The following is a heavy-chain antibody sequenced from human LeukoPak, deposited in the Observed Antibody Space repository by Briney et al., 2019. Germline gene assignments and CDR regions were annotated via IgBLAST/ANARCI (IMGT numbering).Heavy chain of an antibody. J-gene: IGHJ3*02. CDR2: IYYSGST. D-gene: IGHD3-22*01. Sequence: SETLSLTCTVSGGSISSSSYYWVWIRQPPGKGLEWIGSIYYSGSTYYNPSLKSRVAISVDTSKNQFSLKLSSVTAADTAVYYCARGHYGTNGYYPFEIWGQGTRVTVSS. CDR1: GGSISSSSYY. CDR3: ARGHYGTNGYYPFEI. V-gene: IGHV4-39*01.